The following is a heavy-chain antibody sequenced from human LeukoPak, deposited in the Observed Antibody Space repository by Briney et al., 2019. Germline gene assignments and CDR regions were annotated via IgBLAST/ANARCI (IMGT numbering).Heavy chain of an antibody. CDR2: ISSGSSTI. Sequence: GGSLRLSCAASGFTFSTYSMNWVRQAPGKGLEGVSYISSGSSTIYYADSVKGRFTISRDNAKNSLYLQMNSLRTEDTAVYYCARDGRVGATPKYAFDIWGQGTMVTVSS. CDR3: ARDGRVGATPKYAFDI. J-gene: IGHJ3*02. D-gene: IGHD1-26*01. CDR1: GFTFSTYS. V-gene: IGHV3-48*01.